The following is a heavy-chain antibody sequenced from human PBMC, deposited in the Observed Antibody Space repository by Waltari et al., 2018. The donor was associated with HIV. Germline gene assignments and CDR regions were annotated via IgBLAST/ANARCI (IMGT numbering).Heavy chain of an antibody. CDR1: GFTFSSYS. V-gene: IGHV3-21*01. Sequence: EVQLVESGGGLVKPGGSLRLSGAASGFTFSSYSMSWVRQAPGKGLEWVSSITSSSSYIYYADSVKGRFTISRDNAKNSLYLQMNSLRAEDTAVYYCARVAVAGTWVYWGQGTLVTVSS. D-gene: IGHD6-19*01. CDR2: ITSSSSYI. J-gene: IGHJ4*02. CDR3: ARVAVAGTWVY.